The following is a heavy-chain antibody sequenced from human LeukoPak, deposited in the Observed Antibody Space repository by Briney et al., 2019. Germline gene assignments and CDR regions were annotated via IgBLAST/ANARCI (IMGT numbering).Heavy chain of an antibody. CDR3: ARKSLYGDFPDY. V-gene: IGHV4-59*08. J-gene: IGHJ4*02. Sequence: SETLSLTCTLSVGSLTTHFWSWIRQPPGKGLEWFGFIYYTGSTNYNPSLNSRVTISVDTSKNQYSLKVNSVTAADTAVYYCARKSLYGDFPDYWGRGTLVTVSS. CDR1: VGSLTTHF. CDR2: IYYTGST. D-gene: IGHD4-17*01.